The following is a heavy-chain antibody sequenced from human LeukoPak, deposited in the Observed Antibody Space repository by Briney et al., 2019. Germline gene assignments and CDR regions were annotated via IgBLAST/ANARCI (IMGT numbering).Heavy chain of an antibody. D-gene: IGHD3-22*01. CDR1: GYTFTGYY. J-gene: IGHJ3*02. V-gene: IGHV1-2*04. Sequence: ASVKVSFKASGYTFTGYYMHWVRQAPGQGLEWMGWINPNSGGTNYAQKFQGWVTMTRDTSISTAYMELSRLRSDDTAVYYCARVTDYYDSSGRYSPGAFDIWGQGAMVTVSS. CDR3: ARVTDYYDSSGRYSPGAFDI. CDR2: INPNSGGT.